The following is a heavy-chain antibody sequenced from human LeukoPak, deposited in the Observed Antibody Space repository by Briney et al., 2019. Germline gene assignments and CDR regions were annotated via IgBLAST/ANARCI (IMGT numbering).Heavy chain of an antibody. Sequence: GGSLRLSCAASGFTYPNFAMSWVRQAPGKGLEWVSAISGRGGSTYYAKAVKGRFNISRDNSKNTLYLQMNSLSAEDTAEYYCAKGETEGGGLAHAYWGQGTLVTVSS. CDR3: AKGETEGGGLAHAY. D-gene: IGHD2-15*01. CDR2: ISGRGGST. CDR1: GFTYPNFA. J-gene: IGHJ4*02. V-gene: IGHV3-23*01.